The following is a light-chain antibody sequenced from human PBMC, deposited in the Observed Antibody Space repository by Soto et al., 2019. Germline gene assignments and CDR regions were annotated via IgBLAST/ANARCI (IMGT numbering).Light chain of an antibody. CDR2: DAS. V-gene: IGKV1-5*01. CDR3: QKYNSFWT. CDR1: QTISNW. Sequence: DIQMTKSPSTRPASVGDRVTISCRASQTISNWLAWYQQKPGKAPKLLIYDASSLESGVPSRFSGSGSGTEFTLTISSLQPEDFATYYCQKYNSFWTFGQGTKVDIK. J-gene: IGKJ1*01.